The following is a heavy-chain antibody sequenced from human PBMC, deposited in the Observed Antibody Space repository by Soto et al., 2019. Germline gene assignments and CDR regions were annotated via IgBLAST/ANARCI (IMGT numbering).Heavy chain of an antibody. Sequence: SETLSLTCIVSGTSIRGYYWTWIRQPPGKGLEWIGYIYYTGTTKYNPSLKSRVTISVDTSKNQFSLRLNSVTAADTAVYYCAREVSSFGSNHFDSWGQGALVTVSS. CDR1: GTSIRGYY. J-gene: IGHJ4*02. CDR3: AREVSSFGSNHFDS. D-gene: IGHD3-10*01. CDR2: IYYTGTT. V-gene: IGHV4-59*01.